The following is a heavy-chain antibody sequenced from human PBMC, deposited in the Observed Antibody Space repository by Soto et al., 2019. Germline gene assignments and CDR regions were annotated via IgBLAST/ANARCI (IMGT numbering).Heavy chain of an antibody. Sequence: ESGGGVVQPGRSLRLSCAASGFTFSSYGMHWVRQAPGKGLEWVAVIWYDGSNKYYADSVKGRFTISRDNSKNTLYLQMNSLRAEDTAVYYCARDGSWELLGINLFDLWGRGTLVTVSS. CDR1: GFTFSSYG. V-gene: IGHV3-33*01. D-gene: IGHD1-26*01. J-gene: IGHJ2*01. CDR3: ARDGSWELLGINLFDL. CDR2: IWYDGSNK.